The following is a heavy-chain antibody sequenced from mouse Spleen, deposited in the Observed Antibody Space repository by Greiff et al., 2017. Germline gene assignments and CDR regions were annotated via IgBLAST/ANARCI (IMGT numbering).Heavy chain of an antibody. J-gene: IGHJ3*01. CDR2: ISSGGGNT. CDR1: GFTFSSYT. Sequence: EVKLVESGGGLVKPGGSLKLSCAASGFTFSSYTMSWVRQTPAKRLEWVATISSGGGNTYYPDSVKGQFTISRDNARNTLYLQMSSLRSEDTAMYYCARGDYGNPPFAYWGQGTLVTVSA. CDR3: ARGDYGNPPFAY. V-gene: IGHV5-9*04. D-gene: IGHD2-1*01.